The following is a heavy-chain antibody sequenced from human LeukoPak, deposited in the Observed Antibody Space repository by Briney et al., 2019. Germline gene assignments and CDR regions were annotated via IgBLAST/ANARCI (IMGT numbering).Heavy chain of an antibody. CDR2: ISYDGSKK. CDR3: TRETIVRWLSLPNYYYYYYMDV. CDR1: GFTFNSYD. Sequence: GRSLRLSCASSGFTFNSYDMHWVRQSPGKGLEWVADISYDGSKKYYADSVKGRFTISRDNAKNSLYLQMNSLKTEDTDVYYCTRETIVRWLSLPNYYYYYYMDVWGKGTTVTISS. V-gene: IGHV3-30*03. D-gene: IGHD4/OR15-4a*01. J-gene: IGHJ6*03.